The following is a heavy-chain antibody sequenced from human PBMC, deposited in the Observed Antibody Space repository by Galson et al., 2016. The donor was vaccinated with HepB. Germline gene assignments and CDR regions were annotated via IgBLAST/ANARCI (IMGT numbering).Heavy chain of an antibody. V-gene: IGHV1-69*06. D-gene: IGHD6-19*01. J-gene: IGHJ3*01. CDR3: ARGSPAFDV. CDR2: IIPISGTP. Sequence: SVKVSCKASGGTFSSHAFNWVRQAPGQGLEWMGGIIPISGTPNYAPNFQGRVTITADKPTSTVHMEVSSLRSEDTAMYYCARGSPAFDVWGQGAMVTVSP. CDR1: GGTFSSHA.